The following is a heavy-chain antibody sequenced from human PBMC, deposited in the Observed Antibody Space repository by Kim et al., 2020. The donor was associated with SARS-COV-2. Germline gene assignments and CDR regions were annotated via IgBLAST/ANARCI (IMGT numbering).Heavy chain of an antibody. CDR2: ISGSGGST. V-gene: IGHV3-23*01. CDR3: ARPVAGTFLEYYFDY. J-gene: IGHJ4*02. CDR1: GFTFSSYA. Sequence: GGSLRLSCAASGFTFSSYAMSWVRQAPGKGLEWVSAISGSGGSTYYADSVKGRFTISRDNSKNTLYLQMNSLRAEDTAVYYCARPVAGTFLEYYFDYWGQGTLVTVSS. D-gene: IGHD6-19*01.